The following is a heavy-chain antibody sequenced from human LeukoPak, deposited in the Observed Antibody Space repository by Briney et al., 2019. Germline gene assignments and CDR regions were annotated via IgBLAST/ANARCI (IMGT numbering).Heavy chain of an antibody. CDR1: GFTFSSYW. CDR3: AKDSTYSSSSYFDY. V-gene: IGHV3-9*01. J-gene: IGHJ4*02. D-gene: IGHD6-13*01. CDR2: ISWNSGSI. Sequence: GGSLRLSCAASGFTFSSYWMYWVRQAPGKGLEWVSGISWNSGSIGYADSVKGRFTISRDNAKNSLYLQMNSLRAEDTALYYCAKDSTYSSSSYFDYWGQGTLVTVSS.